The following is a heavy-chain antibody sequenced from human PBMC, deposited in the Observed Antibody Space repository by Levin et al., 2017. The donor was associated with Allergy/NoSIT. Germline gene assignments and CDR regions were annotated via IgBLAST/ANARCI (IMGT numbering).Heavy chain of an antibody. V-gene: IGHV4-39*07. CDR2: IYYSGST. Sequence: RPSETLSLTCTVSGGSISSSSYYWGWIRQPPGKGLEWIGSIYYSGSTYYNPSLKSRVTISVDTSKNQFSLKLSSVTAADTAVYYCARDFIPNYYYYGMDVWGQGTTVTVSS. CDR3: ARDFIPNYYYYGMDV. D-gene: IGHD3-16*02. CDR1: GGSISSSSYY. J-gene: IGHJ6*02.